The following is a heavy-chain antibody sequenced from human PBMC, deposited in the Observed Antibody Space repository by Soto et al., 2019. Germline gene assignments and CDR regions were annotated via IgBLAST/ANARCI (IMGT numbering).Heavy chain of an antibody. V-gene: IGHV5-51*01. J-gene: IGHJ6*02. CDR2: IYPGDSDT. CDR3: ARQRDYGDYDYFAYYYYGMDV. Sequence: GESMKISCKGSGYSFISYWIGWVRKMPGKGLEWMGIIYPGDSDTRYSPSFQGQVTISADKSISTAYLQWSSLKASDTAMYYCARQRDYGDYDYFAYYYYGMDVGGQGTTVTVS. D-gene: IGHD4-17*01. CDR1: GYSFISYW.